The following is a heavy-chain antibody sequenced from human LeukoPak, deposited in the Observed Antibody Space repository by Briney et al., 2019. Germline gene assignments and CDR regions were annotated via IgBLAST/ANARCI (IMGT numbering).Heavy chain of an antibody. CDR2: FDPEDGET. CDR1: GYTLTQLS. CDR3: ATYPAIDAVAGPGAFDI. V-gene: IGHV1-24*01. D-gene: IGHD6-19*01. J-gene: IGHJ3*02. Sequence: ASVNVSCKVSGYTLTQLSMHWVRQAPGKGLEWMGGFDPEDGETIYAQKFQGRVTMTEDTSTDTAYMELSSLRSEDTAVYYCATYPAIDAVAGPGAFDIWGQGKMVTVSS.